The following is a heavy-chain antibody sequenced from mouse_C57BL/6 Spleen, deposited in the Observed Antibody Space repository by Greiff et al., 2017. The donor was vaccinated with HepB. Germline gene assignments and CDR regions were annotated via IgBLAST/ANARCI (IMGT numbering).Heavy chain of an antibody. CDR2: ISGGGGNT. J-gene: IGHJ4*01. CDR3: ARRRHYDPLYYAMDY. CDR1: GFTFSSYT. D-gene: IGHD2-4*01. V-gene: IGHV5-9*01. Sequence: EVQLVESGGGLVKPGGSLKLSCAASGFTFSSYTMSWVRQTPEKRLEWVATISGGGGNTYYPDSVKGRFTISRDNAKNTLYLQMSSLRSEDTALYYCARRRHYDPLYYAMDYWGQGTSVTVSS.